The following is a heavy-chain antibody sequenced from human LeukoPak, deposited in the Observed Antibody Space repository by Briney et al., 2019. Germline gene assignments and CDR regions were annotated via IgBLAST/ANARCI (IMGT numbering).Heavy chain of an antibody. V-gene: IGHV3-30*02. Sequence: GGSLRLSCAASGFTFRSYGMHWVRQAPGKGLEWVAFIRHDGKNKYYADSVKGRFTISRDNSNNTLYVQMNSLRAEDTAVYYCAGVPYGSGSSIDYWGQGTLVTVSS. CDR3: AGVPYGSGSSIDY. CDR2: IRHDGKNK. J-gene: IGHJ4*02. CDR1: GFTFRSYG. D-gene: IGHD3-10*01.